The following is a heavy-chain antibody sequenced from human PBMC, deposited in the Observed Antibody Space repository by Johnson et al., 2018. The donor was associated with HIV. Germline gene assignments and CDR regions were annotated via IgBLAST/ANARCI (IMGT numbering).Heavy chain of an antibody. Sequence: VQLVESGGGLVQSGRSLRLSCTTSGFTFGDYGMSWVRQTPGKGLEWVSGINWNGGSTGYADSVKGRFTLSRDNAKNSLYLQMNSLRAEDTALYYCARGIMITFGGVIAHEAFDIRGQGTMVIVSS. CDR3: ARGIMITFGGVIAHEAFDI. J-gene: IGHJ3*02. V-gene: IGHV3-20*04. CDR1: GFTFGDYG. D-gene: IGHD3-16*02. CDR2: INWNGGST.